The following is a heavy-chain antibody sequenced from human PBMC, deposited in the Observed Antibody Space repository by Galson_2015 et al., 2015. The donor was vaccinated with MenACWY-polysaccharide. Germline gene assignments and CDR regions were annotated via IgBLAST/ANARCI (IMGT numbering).Heavy chain of an antibody. Sequence: SLRLSCAASGFTFSSYWMTWVRQAPGKGLEWVANIKKDGSEKYYVDSVNGRFTISRDNSQNSLYLQMHSLRAEDTAVYSCARGHYGMDVWGQGTTVTVSS. V-gene: IGHV3-7*01. CDR3: ARGHYGMDV. CDR2: IKKDGSEK. CDR1: GFTFSSYW. J-gene: IGHJ6*02.